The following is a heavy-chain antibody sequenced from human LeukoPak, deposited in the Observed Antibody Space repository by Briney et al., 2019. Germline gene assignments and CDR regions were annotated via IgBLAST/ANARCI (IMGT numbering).Heavy chain of an antibody. CDR2: INHSGST. V-gene: IGHV4-34*01. Sequence: SETLSLTCAVYGGSFSGYYWSWIRQPPGKGLEWIGEINHSGSTNYNPSLKSRVTISVDTSKNQFSLKLSSVTAADTAVYYCARGRTMVWGVIPRVSGGYFDYWGQGTLVTVSS. CDR1: GGSFSGYY. J-gene: IGHJ4*02. CDR3: ARGRTMVWGVIPRVSGGYFDY. D-gene: IGHD3-10*01.